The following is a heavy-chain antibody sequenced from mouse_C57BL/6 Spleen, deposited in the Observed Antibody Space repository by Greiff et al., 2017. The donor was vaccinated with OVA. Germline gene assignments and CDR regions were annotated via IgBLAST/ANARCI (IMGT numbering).Heavy chain of an antibody. CDR3: AREGATVVAYVYYFDY. Sequence: VKLQESGPELVKPGASVKISCKASGYAFSSSWMNWVKQRPGKGLEWIGRIYPGDGDTKYNGKFKGKATLTADKSSSTAYMQLSSLTSEDSAVYFCAREGATVVAYVYYFDYWGQGTTLTVSS. V-gene: IGHV1-82*01. D-gene: IGHD1-1*01. CDR1: GYAFSSSW. J-gene: IGHJ2*01. CDR2: IYPGDGDT.